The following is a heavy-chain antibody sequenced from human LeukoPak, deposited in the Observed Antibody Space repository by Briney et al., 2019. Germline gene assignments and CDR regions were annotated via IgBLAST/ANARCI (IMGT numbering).Heavy chain of an antibody. D-gene: IGHD3-22*01. CDR3: ARDSSGPSTYFDY. Sequence: SETLSLTCTVSGVSISSYYWSWIRQPLGKGLEWIGYIYYSGSTNYNPSPKSRVTISVDTSKNQFSLKLSSVPAADTAVYYCARDSSGPSTYFDYWGQGTLVTVSS. CDR2: IYYSGST. J-gene: IGHJ4*02. V-gene: IGHV4-59*01. CDR1: GVSISSYY.